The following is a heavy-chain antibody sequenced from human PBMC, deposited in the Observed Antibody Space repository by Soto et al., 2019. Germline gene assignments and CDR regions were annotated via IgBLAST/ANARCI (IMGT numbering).Heavy chain of an antibody. J-gene: IGHJ6*02. V-gene: IGHV4-39*01. CDR2: IYYSGST. Sequence: SETLSLTCTVSGGSISSSSYYWGWIRQPPGKGLEWIGSIYYSGSTYYNPSLKSRVTISVDTSKNQFSLKLSSVTAADTAVYYCARGRDGYNSGMDVWGQGTTVTVSS. CDR1: GGSISSSSYY. D-gene: IGHD6-25*01. CDR3: ARGRDGYNSGMDV.